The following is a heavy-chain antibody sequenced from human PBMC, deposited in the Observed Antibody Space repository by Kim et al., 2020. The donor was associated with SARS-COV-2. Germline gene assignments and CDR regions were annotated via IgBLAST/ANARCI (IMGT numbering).Heavy chain of an antibody. Sequence: TAYAASVKGRFTISRDDSKNTAYLQMNSLKTEDTAVYYCTTQFGSAGGRAWGQGTLVTVSS. CDR2: T. CDR3: TTQFGSAGGRA. J-gene: IGHJ5*02. V-gene: IGHV3-73*01. D-gene: IGHD3-16*01.